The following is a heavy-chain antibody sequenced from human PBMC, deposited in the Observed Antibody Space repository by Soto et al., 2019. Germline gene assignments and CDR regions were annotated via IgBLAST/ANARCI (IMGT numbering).Heavy chain of an antibody. CDR3: ARDLDFFWSGYPH. CDR2: INHSGST. CDR1: GGSFSGYY. Sequence: SETLSLTCAVYGGSFSGYYWSWIRQPPGRGLEWIGKINHSGSTHYNPYLKSRVTISVDTSKNQFSLKLSSVTAADTAVYYCARDLDFFWSGYPHWGQGTLVTVSS. V-gene: IGHV4-34*01. J-gene: IGHJ4*02. D-gene: IGHD3-3*01.